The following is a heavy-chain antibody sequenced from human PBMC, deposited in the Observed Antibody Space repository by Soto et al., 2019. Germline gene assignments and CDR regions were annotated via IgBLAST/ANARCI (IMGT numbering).Heavy chain of an antibody. J-gene: IGHJ3*01. V-gene: IGHV1-3*01. D-gene: IGHD4-17*01. CDR3: VRDGWVTMRHFAF. CDR1: GFVFKDYA. Sequence: QVQLVQSGAEVKKPGASVKIPCKASGFVFKDYAFHWVRQAPGQRPEWMGWINADSTDSKYSQKLQGRVTITRDTSSTTVYMELNSLRCEDTAVYYCVRDGWVTMRHFAFWGQGTMVTVSS. CDR2: INADSTDS.